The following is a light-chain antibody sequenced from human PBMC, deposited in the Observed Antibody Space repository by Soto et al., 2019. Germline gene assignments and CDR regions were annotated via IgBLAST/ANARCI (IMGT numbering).Light chain of an antibody. V-gene: IGKV3-15*01. Sequence: EIVMTQSPATLSVSPGERATLSCRASQSVSSNLAWYQQKPGQAPRLLIYGASTRATGIPARFSGSGSGTEFPLPISRLQSEDFAIFYRPHHNNRPPWTFGQGPKVEIK. CDR1: QSVSSN. CDR3: PHHNNRPPWT. J-gene: IGKJ1*01. CDR2: GAS.